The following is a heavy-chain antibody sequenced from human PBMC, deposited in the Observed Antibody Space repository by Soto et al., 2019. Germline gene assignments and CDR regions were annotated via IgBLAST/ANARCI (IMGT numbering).Heavy chain of an antibody. Sequence: GGSLRLSCTASGFTFGDYSMTWFRQAPGKGLEWVGFISSKPYGGTTEYAASVKGRFTISRDDSKSIAYLQMNSLKTEDTAVYYCARESPPSEWGQGTLVTVSS. J-gene: IGHJ4*02. CDR1: GFTFGDYS. V-gene: IGHV3-49*03. CDR2: ISSKPYGGTT. CDR3: ARESPPSE.